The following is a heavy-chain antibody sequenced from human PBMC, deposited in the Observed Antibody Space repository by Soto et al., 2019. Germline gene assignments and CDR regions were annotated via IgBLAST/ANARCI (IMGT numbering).Heavy chain of an antibody. J-gene: IGHJ4*02. CDR3: AKTSDSSGYYYDYY. Sequence: GESLKISCAASGFTFSSYAMSWVRQAPGKGLEWVSAISGSGGSTYYADSVKGRFTISRDNSKNTLYLQMNSLRAEDTAVYYCAKTSDSSGYYYDYYWGQGTLVTVSS. D-gene: IGHD3-22*01. CDR2: ISGSGGST. V-gene: IGHV3-23*01. CDR1: GFTFSSYA.